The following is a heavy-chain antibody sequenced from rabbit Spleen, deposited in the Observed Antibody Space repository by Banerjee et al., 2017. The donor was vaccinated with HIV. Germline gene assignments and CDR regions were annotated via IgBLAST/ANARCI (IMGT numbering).Heavy chain of an antibody. CDR3: VRDRGVDYTYGYAGNTYASPFNL. J-gene: IGHJ4*01. D-gene: IGHD6-1*01. V-gene: IGHV1S45*01. Sequence: QEQLVESGGGLVKPEGSLTLTCKGSGLSLSDKDVMCWVRQAPGKGLEWIACINTVTGKSVYASWAKGRFTASKTSSTTVTLQMTSLTAADTATYFCVRDRGVDYTYGYAGNTYASPFNLWGPGTLVTVS. CDR2: INTVTGKS. CDR1: GLSLSDKDV.